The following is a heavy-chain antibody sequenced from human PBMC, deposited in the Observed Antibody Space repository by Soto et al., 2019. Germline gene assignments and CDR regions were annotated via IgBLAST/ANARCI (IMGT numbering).Heavy chain of an antibody. J-gene: IGHJ4*02. Sequence: QVQLQQWGAGLLKPSETLSLTCAVYGGSFSGYYWSWIRQTPGKGLEWIGEINHSGSTNYNPSLKSRVTISVDTSKNQFSLKLSSVTAADTAVYYCARRGVGAAFDYWGQGTLVTVSS. CDR2: INHSGST. CDR1: GGSFSGYY. V-gene: IGHV4-34*01. D-gene: IGHD2-15*01. CDR3: ARRGVGAAFDY.